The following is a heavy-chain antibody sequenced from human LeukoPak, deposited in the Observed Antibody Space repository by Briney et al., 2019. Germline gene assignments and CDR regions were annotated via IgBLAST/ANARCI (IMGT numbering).Heavy chain of an antibody. CDR3: ARARGYDDPFDY. J-gene: IGHJ4*02. CDR1: GGSFSGYY. Sequence: SETLSLTCAVYGGSFSGYYWSWIRQPPGKGLEWIGEINHSGSTNYNPSLKSRVTISVDTSKNQFSLKLSSVTAADTAVYYCARARGYDDPFDYWGQGTLVTVSS. V-gene: IGHV4-34*01. CDR2: INHSGST. D-gene: IGHD3-3*01.